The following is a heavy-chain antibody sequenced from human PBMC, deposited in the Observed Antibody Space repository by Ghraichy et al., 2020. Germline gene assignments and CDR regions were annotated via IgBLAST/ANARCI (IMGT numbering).Heavy chain of an antibody. D-gene: IGHD4-23*01. CDR2: ISSSSSYI. CDR1: GFTFSSYS. J-gene: IGHJ4*02. V-gene: IGHV3-21*01. CDR3: AREDYGGNPGFDY. Sequence: LSLTCAASGFTFSSYSMNWVRQAPGKGLEWVSSISSSSSYIYYADSVKGRFTISRDNAKNSLYLQMNSLRAEDTAVYYCAREDYGGNPGFDYWGQGTLVTVSS.